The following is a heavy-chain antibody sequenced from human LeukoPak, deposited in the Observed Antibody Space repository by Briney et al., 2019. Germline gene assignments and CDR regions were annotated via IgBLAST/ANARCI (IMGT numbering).Heavy chain of an antibody. Sequence: GGSLRLSCKGSGFTFTNACMSWVRLAPGKGLEWVGHIKSQTDGGTTDYAAPVKGRFTISRDDSKNTLYLQLNSLKTEDTAVYYCTTGTWIQLWSADYWGQGTLVTVSS. D-gene: IGHD5-18*01. J-gene: IGHJ4*02. CDR3: TTGTWIQLWSADY. CDR2: IKSQTDGGTT. CDR1: GFTFTNAC. V-gene: IGHV3-15*01.